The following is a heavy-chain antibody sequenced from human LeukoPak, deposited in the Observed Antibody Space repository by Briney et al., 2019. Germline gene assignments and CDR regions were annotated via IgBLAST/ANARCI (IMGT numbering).Heavy chain of an antibody. V-gene: IGHV3-23*01. CDR1: GFTFSSYA. J-gene: IGHJ4*02. CDR2: ISGSGGST. CDR3: AKGIAAAGTFDY. Sequence: GGSLRLSCAASGFTFSSYAISWVRQAPGKGLEWVSAISGSGGSTYYADSVKGRFTISRDNSKNTLYLQMNSLRAEDTAVYYCAKGIAAAGTFDYWGQGTLVTVSS. D-gene: IGHD6-13*01.